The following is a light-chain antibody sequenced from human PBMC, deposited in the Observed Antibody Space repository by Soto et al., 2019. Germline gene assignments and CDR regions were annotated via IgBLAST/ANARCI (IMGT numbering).Light chain of an antibody. Sequence: QSALTQPASVSGSPGQSITISCTGTSIEVGGYNYVSWDQQNPGKAPKLMIYDVSNRPSGVANRFSGSKSGNTASLTISGLQAEDEADYYCSSYTSSSTLVVFGTGTKLTVL. J-gene: IGLJ1*01. V-gene: IGLV2-14*01. CDR1: SIEVGGYNY. CDR2: DVS. CDR3: SSYTSSSTLVV.